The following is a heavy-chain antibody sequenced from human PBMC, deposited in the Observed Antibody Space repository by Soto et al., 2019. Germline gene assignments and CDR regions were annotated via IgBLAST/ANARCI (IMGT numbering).Heavy chain of an antibody. CDR2: IYTSGNT. J-gene: IGHJ5*02. CDR3: ARDDNGDNGTAFDP. CDR1: GGSISNYY. Sequence: PSETLSLTCTVSGGSISNYYWSWIRQPAGKGLEWIGRIYTSGNTNYNPSLNGRVTMSVDMSKNQFSLKLSSVAAADTAVYYCARDDNGDNGTAFDPWGQGTLVTVSS. D-gene: IGHD4-17*01. V-gene: IGHV4-4*07.